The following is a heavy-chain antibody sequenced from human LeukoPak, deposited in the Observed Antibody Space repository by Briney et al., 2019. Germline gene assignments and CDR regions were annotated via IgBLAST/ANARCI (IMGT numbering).Heavy chain of an antibody. V-gene: IGHV4-59*06. CDR1: GGSISSYY. J-gene: IGHJ5*02. Sequence: SETLSLTCTVSGGSISSYYWSWIRQHPGKGLEWIGYIYYSGSTYYNPSLKSRVTISVDTSKNQFSLKLSSVTAADTAVYYCARKITMVRGVMRWFDPWGQGTLVTVSS. D-gene: IGHD3-10*01. CDR3: ARKITMVRGVMRWFDP. CDR2: IYYSGST.